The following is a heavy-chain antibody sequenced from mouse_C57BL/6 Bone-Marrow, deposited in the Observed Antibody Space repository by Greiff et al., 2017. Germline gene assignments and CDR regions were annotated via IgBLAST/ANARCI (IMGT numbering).Heavy chain of an antibody. CDR1: GYTFTSYW. Sequence: VQLQQPGAELVRPGTSVKLSCKASGYTFTSYWMHWVKQRPGQGLEWIGVIDPYDSYTNYNQKFKGKATLTVDTSSSTAYMQLSSLTSEDSAVYYCARVGYFDYWGQGTTLTVSS. CDR2: IDPYDSYT. V-gene: IGHV1-59*01. CDR3: ARVGYFDY. J-gene: IGHJ2*01.